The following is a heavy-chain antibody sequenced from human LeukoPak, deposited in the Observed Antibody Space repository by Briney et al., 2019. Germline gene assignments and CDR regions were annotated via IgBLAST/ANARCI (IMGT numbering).Heavy chain of an antibody. CDR2: IDNSGRT. CDR1: GCSLISSSSF. Sequence: SETLSLTCTVSGCSLISSSSFWGWIRQPPGKGLEWIGTIDNSGRTYYNPSLESRVTFSLDTSNNQFSLKLSTVTAADTAVYFCARHNPFRPFPDYWGQGTLVTVSS. J-gene: IGHJ4*02. D-gene: IGHD2/OR15-2a*01. CDR3: ARHNPFRPFPDY. V-gene: IGHV4-39*01.